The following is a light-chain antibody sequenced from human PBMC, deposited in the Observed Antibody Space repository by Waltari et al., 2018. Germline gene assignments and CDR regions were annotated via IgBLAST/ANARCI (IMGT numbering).Light chain of an antibody. CDR1: QSVSSY. Sequence: EIVLTQSPATLSLSPGERATLSCRASQSVSSYLAWYQQKPGHAPRPLIYDASNRATGIPARFSGSGAGTDFTLTISSLEPEDFAVYYCQQRSNWPPVTFVQGTRLEIK. CDR3: QQRSNWPPVT. J-gene: IGKJ5*01. V-gene: IGKV3-11*01. CDR2: DAS.